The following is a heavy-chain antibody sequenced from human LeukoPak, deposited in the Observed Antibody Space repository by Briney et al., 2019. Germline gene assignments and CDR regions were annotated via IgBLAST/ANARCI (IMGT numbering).Heavy chain of an antibody. D-gene: IGHD3-22*01. CDR1: GFTFSSYA. CDR2: ISSSRSTT. Sequence: PGGSLRLSCAASGFTFSSYAMSWVRQAPGKGLEWVSYISSSRSTTYYADSVKGRFTISRDNAKNSLYLQMNSLRDEDTAVYYCARGGSGYGDYYYFYGLDVWGQGTTVTVSS. J-gene: IGHJ6*02. CDR3: ARGGSGYGDYYYFYGLDV. V-gene: IGHV3-48*02.